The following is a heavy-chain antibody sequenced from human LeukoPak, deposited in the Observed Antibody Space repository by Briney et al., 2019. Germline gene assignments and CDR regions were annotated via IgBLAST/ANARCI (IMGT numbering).Heavy chain of an antibody. V-gene: IGHV1-2*04. Sequence: ASVKVSCKASGYTFTDYYIHWVRQAPGQGLEWMGWINANCGGTNYAQKFQGWVTMTRDTSISTAYMELSRLRSDDTAVYYCARGSKRSYGEFDYWGQGTLVTVSS. CDR3: ARGSKRSYGEFDY. CDR1: GYTFTDYY. D-gene: IGHD5-18*01. CDR2: INANCGGT. J-gene: IGHJ4*02.